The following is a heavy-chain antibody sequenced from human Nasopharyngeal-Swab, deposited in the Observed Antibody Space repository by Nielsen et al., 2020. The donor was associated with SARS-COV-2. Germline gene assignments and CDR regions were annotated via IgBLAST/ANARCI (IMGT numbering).Heavy chain of an antibody. D-gene: IGHD3-22*01. CDR2: INTDASRT. CDR3: ARDSKTYYYDSSGYYYEYYFDY. Sequence: GGSLRLSCAASGFTLSNYWIHWVRQTPGKGLLWVSRINTDASRTSYADSVKGRFTISRDNAKNSLYLQMNSLRAEDTAVYYCARDSKTYYYDSSGYYYEYYFDYWGQGTLVTVSS. CDR1: GFTLSNYW. V-gene: IGHV3-74*01. J-gene: IGHJ4*02.